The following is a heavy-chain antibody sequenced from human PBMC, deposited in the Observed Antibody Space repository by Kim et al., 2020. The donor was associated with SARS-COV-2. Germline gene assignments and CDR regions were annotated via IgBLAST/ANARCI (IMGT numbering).Heavy chain of an antibody. CDR2: IYPGDSDT. V-gene: IGHV5-51*01. Sequence: GESLKISCKGSGYIFTSYWIGWVRQMPGKGLEWMGIIYPGDSDTRYSPSFQGQVTISADKSISTAYLQWSSLKASDTAMYYCARLEYYYDSSGFRVPQPSGYWGQGTLVTVSS. J-gene: IGHJ4*02. CDR1: GYIFTSYW. D-gene: IGHD3-22*01. CDR3: ARLEYYYDSSGFRVPQPSGY.